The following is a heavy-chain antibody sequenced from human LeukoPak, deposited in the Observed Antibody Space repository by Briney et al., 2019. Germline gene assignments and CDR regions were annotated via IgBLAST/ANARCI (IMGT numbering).Heavy chain of an antibody. CDR2: FDPGDGET. Sequence: ASATVSCKVSGYTLTDLSIHWVRQAPGKGLEWMGGFDPGDGETIYAQKFQGRVTMTEDTSTETAYMELSSLRSEDTAVYYCATIAAYNWNSGYWFDPWGQGTLVTVSS. CDR3: ATIAAYNWNSGYWFDP. D-gene: IGHD1/OR15-1a*01. V-gene: IGHV1-24*01. CDR1: GYTLTDLS. J-gene: IGHJ5*02.